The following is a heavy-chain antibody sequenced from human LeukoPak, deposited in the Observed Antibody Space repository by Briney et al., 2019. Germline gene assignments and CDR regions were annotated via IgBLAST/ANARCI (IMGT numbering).Heavy chain of an antibody. CDR3: ASFSGWYGNAFDI. J-gene: IGHJ3*02. CDR1: GGSISSYY. Sequence: SSETLSLTSTVSGGSISSYYWSWLRQPAGKGLKWIGRIYTSGSTNYNPSLKSRVTMSVDTSKNQFSLKLSSVTAADTAVYYCASFSGWYGNAFDIWGQGTMVTVSS. V-gene: IGHV4-4*07. D-gene: IGHD6-19*01. CDR2: IYTSGST.